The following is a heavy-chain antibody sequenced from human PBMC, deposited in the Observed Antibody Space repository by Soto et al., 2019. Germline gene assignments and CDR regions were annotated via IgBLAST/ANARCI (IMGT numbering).Heavy chain of an antibody. CDR2: IFYSGRT. Sequence: SETLSLTCTVSGGSMNTYSWNWIRQPPGKGLEWIGYIFYSGRTDYNPSLNSRVTISVDTSKNQFSLKLTSVTAADTAVYYCARRGYFDQWGQGIPVTVS. V-gene: IGHV4-59*08. CDR3: ARRGYFDQ. J-gene: IGHJ4*02. CDR1: GGSMNTYS.